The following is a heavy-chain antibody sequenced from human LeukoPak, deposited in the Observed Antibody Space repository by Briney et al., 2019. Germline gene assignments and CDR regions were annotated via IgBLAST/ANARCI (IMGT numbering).Heavy chain of an antibody. CDR2: IVVGSGNT. V-gene: IGHV1-58*02. D-gene: IGHD2-21*01. J-gene: IGHJ4*02. CDR3: AARDCGGDCQGDDY. Sequence: SVKVSCKASGFTSTSSAMQWVRQARGQRLEWIGWIVVGSGNTNYAQKFQERVTITRDMSTSTAYMELSSLRSEDTAVYYCAARDCGGDCQGDDYWGQGTLVTVSS. CDR1: GFTSTSSA.